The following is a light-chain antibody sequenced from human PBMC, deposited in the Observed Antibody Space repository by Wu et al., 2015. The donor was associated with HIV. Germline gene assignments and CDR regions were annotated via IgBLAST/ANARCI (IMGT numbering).Light chain of an antibody. V-gene: IGKV1-27*01. J-gene: IGKJ3*01. Sequence: QMTQSPSFLSASVGDRVTLTCRASQDINIYLTWYQQKPGKVPKLLIHGASFLAPGVPSRFSGSRFGTNFTLTISNLQPDDVATYYCQKYNRAPHTFGPGTTVHLK. CDR2: GAS. CDR3: QKYNRAPHT. CDR1: QDINIY.